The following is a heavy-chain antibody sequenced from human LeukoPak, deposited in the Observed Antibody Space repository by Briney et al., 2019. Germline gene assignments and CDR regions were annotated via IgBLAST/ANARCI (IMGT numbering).Heavy chain of an antibody. CDR1: GYTFSNYA. J-gene: IGHJ4*02. V-gene: IGHV1-18*01. D-gene: IGHD6-25*01. Sequence: ASVKVSCKASGYTFSNYAINWVRQAPGQGLEWMGWISTYNGNTNYAQNFQGRVTMTTDTSTSTAYMELRSLRSDDTAVYYCAREYSSARAQRVFDYWGQGTLVAVSS. CDR2: ISTYNGNT. CDR3: AREYSSARAQRVFDY.